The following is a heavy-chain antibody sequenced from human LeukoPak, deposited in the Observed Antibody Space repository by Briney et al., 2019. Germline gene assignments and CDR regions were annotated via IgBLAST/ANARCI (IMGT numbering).Heavy chain of an antibody. CDR1: GGSISSGDYY. CDR3: ARGPPTDSSGWYYTPPEFDY. CDR2: IYYSGST. J-gene: IGHJ4*02. V-gene: IGHV4-30-4*01. D-gene: IGHD6-19*01. Sequence: SQTLSLTCTVSGGSISSGDYYWSWIRQPPGKGLEWIGYIYYSGSTYYNPSLKSRVTISVDTSKNQFSLKLSSVTAADTAVYYCARGPPTDSSGWYYTPPEFDYWGQGTLVTVSS.